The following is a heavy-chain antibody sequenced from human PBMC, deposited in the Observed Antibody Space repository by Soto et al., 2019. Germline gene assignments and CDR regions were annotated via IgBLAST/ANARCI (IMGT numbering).Heavy chain of an antibody. CDR1: GYTFTSYG. Sequence: QVQLVQSGAEVKKPGASVKVSCKASGYTFTSYGISWVRQAPGQGLEWMGRISAYSGNTNNAQKLQGRTTMTPDTSTRTAYMEMRSLGSDDTAVYCCARGGDPSYTVTTELDYWGQGTLVTVSS. CDR2: ISAYSGNT. J-gene: IGHJ4*02. CDR3: ARGGDPSYTVTTELDY. D-gene: IGHD4-17*01. V-gene: IGHV1-18*01.